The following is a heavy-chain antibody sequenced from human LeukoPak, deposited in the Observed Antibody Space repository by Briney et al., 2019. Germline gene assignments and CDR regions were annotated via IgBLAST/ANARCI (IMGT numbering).Heavy chain of an antibody. CDR1: GYTFTSYG. V-gene: IGHV1-18*01. D-gene: IGHD4-17*01. CDR3: ARDADYGDYYYYYYMDV. J-gene: IGHJ6*03. Sequence: ASVKVSCKASGYTFTSYGISWVRQAPGQGLEWMGWISAYNGNTNYAQKPQGRVTMTTDTSTSTAYMELRSLRSDDTAVYYCARDADYGDYYYYYYMDVWGKGTTVTVSS. CDR2: ISAYNGNT.